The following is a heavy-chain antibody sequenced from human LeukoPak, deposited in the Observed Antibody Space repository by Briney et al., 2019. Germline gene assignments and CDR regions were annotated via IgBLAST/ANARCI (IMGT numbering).Heavy chain of an antibody. CDR3: ARDSPHYYGSGCRV. J-gene: IGHJ4*02. V-gene: IGHV1-18*04. D-gene: IGHD3-10*01. Sequence: SGTASCKASGYTFTRYGLSTVTHAPDQGLEWMGWISAYNGNTNYAQKLQGGVTMTTDTSTSTAYMELRSLRSDDTAVYYCARDSPHYYGSGCRVWGQGTLVTVSS. CDR2: ISAYNGNT. CDR1: GYTFTRYG.